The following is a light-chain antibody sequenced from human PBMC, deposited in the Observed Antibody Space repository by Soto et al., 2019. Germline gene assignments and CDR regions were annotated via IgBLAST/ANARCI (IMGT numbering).Light chain of an antibody. CDR3: LQYFTYPFT. CDR1: QGVSNY. Sequence: AIRMTQSPSSFSASTGDRVTITCRASQGVSNYLAWYQQRPGKAPKLLIYAASTLQTGVPSTFSGSGSGTDFTLTISRLQSDDLATYYCLQYFTYPFTFGPGTKVDI. CDR2: AAS. J-gene: IGKJ3*01. V-gene: IGKV1-8*01.